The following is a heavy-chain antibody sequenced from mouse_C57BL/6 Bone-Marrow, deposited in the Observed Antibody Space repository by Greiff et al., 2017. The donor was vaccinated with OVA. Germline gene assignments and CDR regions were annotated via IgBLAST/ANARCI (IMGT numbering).Heavy chain of an antibody. J-gene: IGHJ2*01. CDR3: AALYYYGRVDD. CDR1: GYTFTSYG. Sequence: VQLQQSGAELARPGASVKLSCKASGYTFTSYGISWVKQRTGQGLEWIGEIYPRSGNTYYNEKFKGKATLTADKSSSTAYMELRSLTAEDSAVDFGAALYYYGRVDDWGQGTTLTVSS. CDR2: IYPRSGNT. V-gene: IGHV1-81*01. D-gene: IGHD1-1*01.